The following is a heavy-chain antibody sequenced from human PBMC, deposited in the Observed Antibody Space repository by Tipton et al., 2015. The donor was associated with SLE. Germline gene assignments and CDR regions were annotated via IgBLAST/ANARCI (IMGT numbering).Heavy chain of an antibody. V-gene: IGHV4-34*01. CDR3: ARSGSYGDFDY. D-gene: IGHD1-26*01. J-gene: IGHJ4*02. CDR2: INHSGST. Sequence: TLSLTCAVYGGSFSGYYWSWIRQPPGKGLEWIGEINHSGSTNYNPSLKSRVTISVDTSKNQFSLKLSSVTAADTAVYYCARSGSYGDFDYWGQGTLVTVSS. CDR1: GGSFSGYY.